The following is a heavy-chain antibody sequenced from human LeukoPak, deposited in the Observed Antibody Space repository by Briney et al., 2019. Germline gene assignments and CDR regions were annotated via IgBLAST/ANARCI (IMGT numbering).Heavy chain of an antibody. D-gene: IGHD6-19*01. CDR1: GHIFTGYY. CDR3: ARLAVLDAFDI. Sequence: GASVKVSCKASGHIFTGYYMHWVRQAPGQGLEWMGRINPNSGGTNYAQKFQGRVTMTRDTSISTAYMELSRLRSDDKAVYYCARLAVLDAFDIWGQGTMVTVSS. V-gene: IGHV1-2*06. J-gene: IGHJ3*02. CDR2: INPNSGGT.